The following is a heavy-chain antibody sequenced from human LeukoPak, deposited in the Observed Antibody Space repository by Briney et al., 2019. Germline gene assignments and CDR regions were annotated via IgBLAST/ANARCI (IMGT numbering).Heavy chain of an antibody. D-gene: IGHD6-13*01. V-gene: IGHV1-2*02. CDR3: ARVGIAAAGTGYYYYMDV. J-gene: IGHJ6*03. Sequence: GASVKVSCKASGYTFTGYYMHWVRQAPGQGLEWMGWINPNSGGTNYAQKFQGRVTMTRDTSISTAYMELSRLRSDDTAVYYCARVGIAAAGTGYYYYMDVWGKGTTVTVSS. CDR2: INPNSGGT. CDR1: GYTFTGYY.